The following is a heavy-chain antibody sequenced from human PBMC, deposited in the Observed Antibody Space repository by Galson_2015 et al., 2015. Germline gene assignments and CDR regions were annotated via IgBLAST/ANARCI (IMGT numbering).Heavy chain of an antibody. CDR3: ARDRRRDYGDHGPYYYYYYGMDV. D-gene: IGHD4-17*01. CDR2: ISYDGSNK. V-gene: IGHV3-30*03. J-gene: IGHJ6*02. Sequence: SLRLSCAASGFTFSSYGMHWVRQAPGKGLEWVAVISYDGSNKYYADSVKGRFTISRDNSKNTLYLQMNSLRDEDTAVYYCARDRRRDYGDHGPYYYYYYGMDVWGQGTTVTVSS. CDR1: GFTFSSYG.